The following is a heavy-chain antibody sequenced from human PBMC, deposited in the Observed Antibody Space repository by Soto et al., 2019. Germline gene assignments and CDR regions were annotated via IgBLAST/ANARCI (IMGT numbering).Heavy chain of an antibody. Sequence: GGSRRLSCAASGFTFTNYAMTWVRQPPGKGLEWVSTISGNGGSTYYADSVKGRFTISRDNSKNTVYLQMNSLRADDTAVYYCAKEPGHWGQGTLVTVSS. J-gene: IGHJ4*02. V-gene: IGHV3-23*01. CDR1: GFTFTNYA. CDR3: AKEPGH. CDR2: ISGNGGST.